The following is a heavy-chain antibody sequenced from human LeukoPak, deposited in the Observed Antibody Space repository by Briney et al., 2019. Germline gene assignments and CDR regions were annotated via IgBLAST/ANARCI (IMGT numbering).Heavy chain of an antibody. D-gene: IGHD2-15*01. CDR2: IYYSGST. Sequence: KPSETLSLTCIVSGGSISSGGHYWGWIRQPPGKGLEWIGSIYYSGSTYYNPSLNSRVTMFIDMSKNHFSPKMSSVTATDTAVYYCARLVCGGGSCPAESDYWGQGTLVTVSS. CDR3: ARLVCGGGSCPAESDY. J-gene: IGHJ4*02. CDR1: GGSISSGGHY. V-gene: IGHV4-39*02.